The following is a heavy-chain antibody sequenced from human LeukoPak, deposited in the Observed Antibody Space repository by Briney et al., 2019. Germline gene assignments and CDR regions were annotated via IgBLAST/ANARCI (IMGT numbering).Heavy chain of an antibody. D-gene: IGHD2-21*01. CDR1: DFSFRDYY. V-gene: IGHV3-11*06. Sequence: PGGSLRLSCVDSDFSFRDYYMSWIRQAPGKGLEWVSYINWDGSDTSHEDSVKGRFTISRDNAERSLYLRMDSLRAEDTAVYYCAKEYCGGECHDDYFDYWGQGTLVTVSS. CDR3: AKEYCGGECHDDYFDY. J-gene: IGHJ4*02. CDR2: INWDGSDT.